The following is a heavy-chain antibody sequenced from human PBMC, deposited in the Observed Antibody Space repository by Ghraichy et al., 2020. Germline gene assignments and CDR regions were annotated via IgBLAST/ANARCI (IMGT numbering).Heavy chain of an antibody. V-gene: IGHV3-23*01. Sequence: GGSLRLSCTASGFTFSNYAMRWVRQAPGKGLEWVSSISGSGGNTYYADSVKGRFTISRDNSKNTLYLQMNSLRAEDTAEYYCGRYCRGGRCHPQYGMDVWGQGTTVTVSS. J-gene: IGHJ6*02. D-gene: IGHD2-15*01. CDR3: GRYCRGGRCHPQYGMDV. CDR2: ISGSGGNT. CDR1: GFTFSNYA.